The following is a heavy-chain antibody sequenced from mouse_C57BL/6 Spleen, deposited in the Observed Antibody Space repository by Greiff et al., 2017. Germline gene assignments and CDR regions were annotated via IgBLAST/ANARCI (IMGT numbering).Heavy chain of an antibody. Sequence: DVHLVESGGGLVQPKGSLKLSCAASGFSFNTYAMNWVRQAPGKGLEWVARIRSKSNNYATYYADSVKDRFTISRDDSESMLYLQMNNLKTEDTAMYYCVRHSNWDEAMDYWGQGTSVTVSS. D-gene: IGHD4-1*01. CDR3: VRHSNWDEAMDY. J-gene: IGHJ4*01. CDR2: IRSKSNNYAT. V-gene: IGHV10-1*01. CDR1: GFSFNTYA.